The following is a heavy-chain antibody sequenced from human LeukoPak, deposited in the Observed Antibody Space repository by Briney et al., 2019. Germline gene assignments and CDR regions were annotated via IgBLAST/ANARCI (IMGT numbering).Heavy chain of an antibody. Sequence: ASVKVSCKATGYTFTGYYMHWVRQAPGQGLEWMGRINPNSGGTNYAQKFQGRVTMTRDTSISTAYMELSRLRSDDTAVYYCARGPRLDSSGWYYGAFDIWGQGTMVTVSS. CDR3: ARGPRLDSSGWYYGAFDI. CDR2: INPNSGGT. V-gene: IGHV1-2*06. CDR1: GYTFTGYY. J-gene: IGHJ3*02. D-gene: IGHD6-19*01.